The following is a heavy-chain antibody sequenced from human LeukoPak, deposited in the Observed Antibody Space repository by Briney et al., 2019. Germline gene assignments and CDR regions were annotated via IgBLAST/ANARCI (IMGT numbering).Heavy chain of an antibody. D-gene: IGHD3-3*01. CDR1: GGSISSGGYY. V-gene: IGHV4-30-2*01. Sequence: PSETLSLTCTVSGGSISSGGYYWSWIRQPPGKGLEWIGYIYHSGSTYYNPSLKSRVTISVDRSKNQFSLKLSSVTAADTAVYYCARVGPNYDFWSGARETYFDYWGQGTLVTVSS. CDR2: IYHSGST. J-gene: IGHJ4*02. CDR3: ARVGPNYDFWSGARETYFDY.